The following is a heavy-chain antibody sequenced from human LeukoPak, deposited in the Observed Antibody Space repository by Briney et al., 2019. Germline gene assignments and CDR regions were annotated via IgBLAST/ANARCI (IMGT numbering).Heavy chain of an antibody. CDR2: NDPSGGST. V-gene: IGHV1-46*01. CDR1: GYNFTSYY. D-gene: IGHD4-17*01. CDR3: ARGRIYGDYGYFEY. J-gene: IGHJ4*02. Sequence: ASVKVSCKASGYNFTSYYMNWVRHAPGQGLEWMGINDPSGGSTTYPQNFQRRVTMTRDTSTSTVYMELTSLISEDTAIYYCARGRIYGDYGYFEYWGQGTLVTVSS.